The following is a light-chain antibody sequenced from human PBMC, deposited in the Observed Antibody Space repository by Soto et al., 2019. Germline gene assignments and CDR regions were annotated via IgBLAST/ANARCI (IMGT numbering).Light chain of an antibody. J-gene: IGLJ2*01. CDR3: TSYADSNILI. Sequence: QSALTQPPSASGSPGQSVAISCTGTSSDIGGYNYVSWYQQQPGKAPKLVIYEVTKRPSGAPDRFSGSKSGNTASLTVSGLQAEDEGDYYCTSYADSNILIFGGGTKLTVL. CDR2: EVT. V-gene: IGLV2-8*01. CDR1: SSDIGGYNY.